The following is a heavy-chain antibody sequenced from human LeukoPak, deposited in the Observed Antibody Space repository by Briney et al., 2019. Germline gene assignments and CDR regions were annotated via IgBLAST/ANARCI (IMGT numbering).Heavy chain of an antibody. CDR3: ARDEPDYDFWSGYSRGVSQH. CDR2: ISSSSSYI. Sequence: PGGSLRLSCAASGFTFSSYSMNWVRQAPGKGLEWVSSISSSSSYIYYADSVKGRFTISRDNAKNSLYLQMNSLRAEDTAVYYCARDEPDYDFWSGYSRGVSQHWGQGTLVTVSS. V-gene: IGHV3-21*01. J-gene: IGHJ1*01. CDR1: GFTFSSYS. D-gene: IGHD3-3*01.